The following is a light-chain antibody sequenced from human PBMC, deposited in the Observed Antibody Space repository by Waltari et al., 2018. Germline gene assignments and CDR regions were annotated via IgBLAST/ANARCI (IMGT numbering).Light chain of an antibody. CDR2: TAS. V-gene: IGKV1-NL1*01. Sequence: DIQLTQSPSSLSASVGDRGTTPCRASQGLEYALAWYQQRPGKAPRLLLYTASRLQSGGPSRFSGSGSGTDYTLTISNLQPEDFATYYCQHYYTTTTRTFGQGTKVEIK. J-gene: IGKJ1*01. CDR1: QGLEYA. CDR3: QHYYTTTTRT.